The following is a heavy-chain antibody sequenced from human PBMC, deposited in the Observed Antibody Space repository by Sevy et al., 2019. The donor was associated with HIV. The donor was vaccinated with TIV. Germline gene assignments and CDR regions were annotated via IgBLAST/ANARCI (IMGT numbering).Heavy chain of an antibody. V-gene: IGHV4-31*11. CDR1: GGSVSSDNYY. Sequence: SETLSLTCAVSGGSVSSDNYYWTWIRQHPGKGLEWIGYIYHLGSTSSNPSLKSRVTISVDTSKNQFSLKSRPVTAADTAVYFCAREAGYCSDGVCYTGWFDPWGQGTLVTVSS. J-gene: IGHJ5*02. CDR3: AREAGYCSDGVCYTGWFDP. D-gene: IGHD2-8*01. CDR2: IYHLGST.